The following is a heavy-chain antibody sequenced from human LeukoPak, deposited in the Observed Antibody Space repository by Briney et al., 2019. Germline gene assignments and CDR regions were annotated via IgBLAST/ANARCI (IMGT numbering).Heavy chain of an antibody. CDR1: GLTFSDYY. Sequence: GGSLRLSCAASGLTFSDYYMSWIRQAPGKGLEWVSYISSSGSTIYYADSVKGRFTISRDNAKNSLYLQMNSLRAEDTAVYYCARDSRTVTSVDYWGQGTLVTVSS. D-gene: IGHD4-11*01. CDR3: ARDSRTVTSVDY. J-gene: IGHJ4*02. V-gene: IGHV3-11*01. CDR2: ISSSGSTI.